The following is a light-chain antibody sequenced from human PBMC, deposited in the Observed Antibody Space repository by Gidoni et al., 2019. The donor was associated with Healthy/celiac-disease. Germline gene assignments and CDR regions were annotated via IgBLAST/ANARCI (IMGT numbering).Light chain of an antibody. J-gene: IGKJ1*01. CDR3: QQFNTYSRT. V-gene: IGKV1-5*03. CDR1: QSISNW. Sequence: DIQMTQSPSTLSASMGDRVTIPCRASQSISNWVAWYQQKPGKAPKLLIYKASSLESGVPSRFSGSGSGTDFTLTISSLQPDDFATYYCQQFNTYSRTFGQGTKVEI. CDR2: KAS.